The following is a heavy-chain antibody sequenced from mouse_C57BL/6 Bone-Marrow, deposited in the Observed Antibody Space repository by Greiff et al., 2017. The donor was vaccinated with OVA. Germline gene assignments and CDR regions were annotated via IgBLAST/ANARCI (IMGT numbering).Heavy chain of an antibody. J-gene: IGHJ1*03. CDR1: GFTFSDYG. D-gene: IGHD1-1*01. CDR3: ARPAVVATGYFDV. Sequence: EVQGVESGGGLVKPGGSLKLSCAASGFTFSDYGMHWVRQAPEEGLEWVAYISSGSSTIYYADTVKGRFTISRDNAKNTLFLQMTSLRSEDTAMYYCARPAVVATGYFDVWGTGTTVTVSS. CDR2: ISSGSSTI. V-gene: IGHV5-17*01.